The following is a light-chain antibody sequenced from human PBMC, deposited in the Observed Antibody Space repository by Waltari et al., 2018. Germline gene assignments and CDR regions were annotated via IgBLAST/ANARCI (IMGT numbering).Light chain of an antibody. CDR3: GTWDSSLSGGV. CDR1: SSNLGNNY. Sequence: QSVLTQPPSVSAAPGQKVTISCPGNSSNLGNNYVSWYQQLPGTAPKLLIYDNNKRPSGIPDRFSGSKSGTSATLGITGRQTGDEADYYCGTWDSSLSGGVFGGGTELTVL. J-gene: IGLJ2*01. V-gene: IGLV1-51*01. CDR2: DNN.